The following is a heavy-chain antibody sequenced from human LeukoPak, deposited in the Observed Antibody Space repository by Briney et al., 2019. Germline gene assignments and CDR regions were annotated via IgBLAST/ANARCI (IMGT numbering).Heavy chain of an antibody. J-gene: IGHJ4*02. CDR2: ISYDGSNK. V-gene: IGHV3-30*04. CDR3: ARGYSGWLDY. CDR1: GFTFSSYA. Sequence: GRSLRLSCAASGFTFSSYAMHCVRQAPGKGLEWVAVISYDGSNKYYADSVKGRFTISRDNSKNTLYLQMNSLRAEDTAVYYCARGYSGWLDYWGQGTLVTVSS. D-gene: IGHD6-19*01.